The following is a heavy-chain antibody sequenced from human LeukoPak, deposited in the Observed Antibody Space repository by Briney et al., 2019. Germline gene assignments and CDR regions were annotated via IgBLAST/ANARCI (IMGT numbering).Heavy chain of an antibody. Sequence: AASVKVSCKASGYTFTSYYMHWVRQAPGQGLEWMGIINPSGGSTSYAQKFQGRVTMTRDMSTSTVYMELSSLRSEDTAVYYCARCYGSSSWLECWFDPWGQGTLVTVSS. CDR3: ARCYGSSSWLECWFDP. CDR1: GYTFTSYY. V-gene: IGHV1-46*01. J-gene: IGHJ5*02. CDR2: INPSGGST. D-gene: IGHD6-13*01.